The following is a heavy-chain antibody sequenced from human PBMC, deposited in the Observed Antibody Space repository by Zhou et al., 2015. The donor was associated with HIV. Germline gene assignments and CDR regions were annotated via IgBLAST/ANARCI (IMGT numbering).Heavy chain of an antibody. J-gene: IGHJ5*02. CDR1: GYTFTSYY. V-gene: IGHV1-46*01. D-gene: IGHD3-10*01. CDR2: INPSGGST. Sequence: QVQLVQSGAEVKKPGASVKVSCKASGYTFTSYYMHWVRQAPGQGLEWMGIINPSGGSTSYAQKFQGRVTMTRDTSTSTVYMELSSLRSEDTAVYYCARSWYSGSYRWFDPVGPGNPGHRLL. CDR3: ARSWYSGSYRWFDP.